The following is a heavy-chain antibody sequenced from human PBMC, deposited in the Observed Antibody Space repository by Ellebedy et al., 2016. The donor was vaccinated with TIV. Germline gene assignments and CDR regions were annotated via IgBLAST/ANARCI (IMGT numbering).Heavy chain of an antibody. CDR3: ARTTLTRYIAFDF. Sequence: MPSETLSLTCTVSGDSISSSSFYWGWIRQPPGKGLEWIGLIYYSGDTYYNPSLKSRVTMSVDTSENQFSLKLSSVTAADTAVYYCARTTLTRYIAFDFWGQGTLVTVSS. CDR2: IYYSGDT. D-gene: IGHD3-9*01. J-gene: IGHJ4*02. V-gene: IGHV4-30-4*08. CDR1: GDSISSSSFY.